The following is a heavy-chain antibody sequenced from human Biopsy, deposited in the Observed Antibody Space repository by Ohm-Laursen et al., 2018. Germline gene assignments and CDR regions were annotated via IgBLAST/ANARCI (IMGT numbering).Heavy chain of an antibody. D-gene: IGHD4-11*01. Sequence: GTLSLTCSVSGDSVSKYYWSWIRQPPGKGLEWIGHIYYSVMTNYNPSLQSRVSISVDTSRNQVSLTLSSVTAADTAVYYCARDSGILNYGNFKYYHYYGMDVWGQGTKVTVSS. J-gene: IGHJ6*02. CDR3: ARDSGILNYGNFKYYHYYGMDV. V-gene: IGHV4-59*02. CDR2: IYYSVMT. CDR1: GDSVSKYY.